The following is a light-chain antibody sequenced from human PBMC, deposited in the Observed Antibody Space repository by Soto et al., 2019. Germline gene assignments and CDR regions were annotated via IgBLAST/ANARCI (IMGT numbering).Light chain of an antibody. V-gene: IGKV3-15*01. CDR1: ESVRSN. CDR3: QQYNHWPPNT. CDR2: DAS. J-gene: IGKJ2*01. Sequence: DIVMTQSPDTLSVSPGERATLSCRASESVRSNLAWYHQQRAQAPRLVIYDASTRATGVPARISGSGSGTEFTLSIRSLQSEDLGVYYCQQYNHWPPNTFGQGTKLEMK.